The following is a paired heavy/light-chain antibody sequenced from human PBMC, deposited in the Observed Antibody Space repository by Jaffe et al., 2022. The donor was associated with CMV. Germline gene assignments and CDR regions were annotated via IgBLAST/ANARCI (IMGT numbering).Light chain of an antibody. V-gene: IGKV1-9*01. Sequence: IQLTQSPSSLSASVGDRVTITCRASQGISSYLAWYQQKPGKAPKLLIYAASTLQSGVPSRFSGSGSGTDFTLTISSLQPEDFATYYCQQLGTFGQGTKLEIK. CDR1: QGISSY. CDR2: AAS. J-gene: IGKJ2*01. CDR3: QQLGT.
Heavy chain of an antibody. V-gene: IGHV3-53*01. CDR1: GFTVSSNY. D-gene: IGHD3-22*01. CDR2: IYSGGST. Sequence: EVQLVESGGGLIQPGGSLRLSCAASGFTVSSNYMSWVRQAPGKGLEWVSVIYSGGSTYYADSVKGRFTISRDNSKNTLYLQMNSLRAEDTAVYYCAREFGNGDDYYDSTGKYEGWYFDLWGRGTLVTVSS. J-gene: IGHJ2*01. CDR3: AREFGNGDDYYDSTGKYEGWYFDL.